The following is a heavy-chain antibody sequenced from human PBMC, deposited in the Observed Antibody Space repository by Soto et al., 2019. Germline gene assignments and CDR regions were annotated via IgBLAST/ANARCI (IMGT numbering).Heavy chain of an antibody. CDR1: GGSISSSNW. CDR2: IYHSGST. J-gene: IGHJ6*02. V-gene: IGHV4-4*02. D-gene: IGHD1-26*01. Sequence: NPSETLSLTCAVSGGSISSSNWWSWVRQPPGKGLEWIGEIYHSGSTNYNPSLKSRVTISVDKSKNQFSLKLSSVTAADTAVYYCARDQAISGSYAYYYYGMDVWGQGTTVTVSS. CDR3: ARDQAISGSYAYYYYGMDV.